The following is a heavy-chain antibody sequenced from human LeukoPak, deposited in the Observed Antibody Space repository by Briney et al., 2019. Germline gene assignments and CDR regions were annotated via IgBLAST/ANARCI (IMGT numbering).Heavy chain of an antibody. CDR3: AKGYCSGGSCYSGLFDY. CDR1: GFIFSSYA. J-gene: IGHJ4*02. V-gene: IGHV3-23*01. Sequence: GGSLRLSCAASGFIFSSYAMSWVRQAPGKGLEWVSAISSSGGRTYYADSVKGRFTISRDNSKNTLYLQMNSLRAEDTAVYYCAKGYCSGGSCYSGLFDYWGRGTLVTVSS. CDR2: ISSSGGRT. D-gene: IGHD2-15*01.